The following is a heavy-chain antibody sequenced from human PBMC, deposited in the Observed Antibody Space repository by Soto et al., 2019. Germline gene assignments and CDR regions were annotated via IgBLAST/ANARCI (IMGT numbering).Heavy chain of an antibody. CDR1: GFTFSSYA. CDR2: ISYDGSNK. CDR3: ARSDGNYDYVWGSYRYPIGYYYYGMDV. J-gene: IGHJ6*02. V-gene: IGHV3-30-3*01. Sequence: QVQLVESGGGVVQPGRSLRLSCAASGFTFSSYAMHWVRQAPGKGLEWVAVISYDGSNKYYADSVKGRFTISRDNSKNTLYLQMNSLRSDDTAVYYCARSDGNYDYVWGSYRYPIGYYYYGMDVWGQGTTVTVSS. D-gene: IGHD3-16*02.